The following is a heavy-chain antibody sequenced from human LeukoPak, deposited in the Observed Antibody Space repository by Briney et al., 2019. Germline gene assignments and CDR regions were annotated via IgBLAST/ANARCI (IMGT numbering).Heavy chain of an antibody. V-gene: IGHV3-30*03. CDR2: ISYDGSKK. D-gene: IGHD1-1*01. J-gene: IGHJ4*02. Sequence: PGMPLRLSCAASGFIFSNYGMHWVRQAPGKGLEWVAVISYDGSKKYYADSVKGRFTISRDNSRNMLYLQMNSLRAEDTAVYYSTRDWNDLDYWGQGTLVTVSA. CDR1: GFIFSNYG. CDR3: TRDWNDLDY.